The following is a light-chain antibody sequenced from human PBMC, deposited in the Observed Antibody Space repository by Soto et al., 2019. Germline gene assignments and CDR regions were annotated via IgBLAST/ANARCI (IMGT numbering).Light chain of an antibody. CDR3: MQPLQSWT. CDR2: LGS. Sequence: DIVMTQSPLSLPVTPGEPASISCRSSQSLLHSNGYNYLDWYLQKPGQSPQLLIYLGSNRASGAPDRSSCSGSGTDFTLKISXVEAEDVGVYYCMQPLQSWTFGQGTKVDIK. V-gene: IGKV2-28*01. CDR1: QSLLHSNGYNY. J-gene: IGKJ1*01.